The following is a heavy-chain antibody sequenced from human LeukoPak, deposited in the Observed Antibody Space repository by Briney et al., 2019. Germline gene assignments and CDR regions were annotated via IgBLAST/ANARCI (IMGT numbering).Heavy chain of an antibody. CDR2: MYYSGST. J-gene: IGHJ2*01. Sequence: SETLSLTCTVSGGSISSHYWSWVRQPPGKGLEWIGYMYYSGSTNYNPSLKSRVSISVDTSKNQFSLKLSSVTAADTALYYCAGLVDGGNEYWYFDLWGRGTLVTVSS. CDR1: GGSISSHY. V-gene: IGHV4-59*11. CDR3: AGLVDGGNEYWYFDL. D-gene: IGHD4-23*01.